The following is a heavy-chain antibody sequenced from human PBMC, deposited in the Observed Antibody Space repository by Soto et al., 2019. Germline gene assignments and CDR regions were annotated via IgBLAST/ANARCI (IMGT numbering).Heavy chain of an antibody. J-gene: IGHJ5*02. V-gene: IGHV1-2*04. CDR2: INPTSGGT. CDR3: ARDASPRITDLDWFDP. D-gene: IGHD1-20*01. CDR1: GYTFTGYY. Sequence: QVQLVQSGAEVKKPGASVKVSCKASGYTFTGYYMHWVRQAPGQGLEWMGWINPTSGGTNYAQKFQGWVTMTRDTSISTAYMERSRLRSDDTAVYYCARDASPRITDLDWFDPWGQGTLVTVSS.